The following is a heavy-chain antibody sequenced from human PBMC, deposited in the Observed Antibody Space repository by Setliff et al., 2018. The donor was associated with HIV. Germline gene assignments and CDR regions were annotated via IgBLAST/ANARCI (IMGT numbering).Heavy chain of an antibody. CDR1: GGPFSSYA. V-gene: IGHV1-69*05. J-gene: IGHJ6*02. CDR3: ASVRPRLGYCSGGSCYSNYYYGMDV. Sequence: ASVKVSCKASGGPFSSYAISWVRQAPGQGLEWLGGIIPNIGVANYAQKFQGRVTITTDESTSTAYMELSSLRSEDTAVYYCASVRPRLGYCSGGSCYSNYYYGMDVWGQGTTVTVSS. CDR2: IIPNIGVA. D-gene: IGHD2-15*01.